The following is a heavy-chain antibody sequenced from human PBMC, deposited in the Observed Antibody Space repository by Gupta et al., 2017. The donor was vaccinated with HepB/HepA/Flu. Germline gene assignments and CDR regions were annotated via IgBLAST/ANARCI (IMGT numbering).Heavy chain of an antibody. CDR1: GGSTTNSY. D-gene: IGHD4-17*01. V-gene: IGHV4-59*01. J-gene: IGHJ3*02. CDR3: ARWIYGAAATFHAFDI. Sequence: QVQLHESGPGLVKPSETLSLTCPVSGGSTTNSYWRLVRQPPGKGLEWIEYIYYIGDTNSTPSLLSRIPITIDTYRNQGSLNLNSVKDEDLAEYYCARWIYGAAATFHAFDIWGRGTMVTVSS. CDR2: IYYIGDT.